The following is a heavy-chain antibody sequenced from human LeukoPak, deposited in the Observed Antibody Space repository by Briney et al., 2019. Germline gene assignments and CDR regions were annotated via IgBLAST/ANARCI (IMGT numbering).Heavy chain of an antibody. CDR2: ISGSGGST. CDR1: GFTFSSYA. J-gene: IGHJ5*02. V-gene: IGHV3-23*01. CDR3: AREVVEGPERLRYFVA. D-gene: IGHD3-9*01. Sequence: PGGSLRLSCAASGFTFSSYAMSWVRQAPGKGLEWVSAISGSGGSTYYADSVKGRFTISRDNSKNTLYLQMNSLRAEDTAVYYCAREVVEGPERLRYFVAWGQGTLVTVSS.